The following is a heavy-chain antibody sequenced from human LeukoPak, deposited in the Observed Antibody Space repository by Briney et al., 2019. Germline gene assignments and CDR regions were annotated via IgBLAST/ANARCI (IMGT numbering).Heavy chain of an antibody. V-gene: IGHV1-69*05. D-gene: IGHD2-2*01. CDR3: ARGRRWTGYCSSTSCFNWFDP. Sequence: ASVKVSCKASGATFNSYVFSWVRQAPGQGLEWMGGIIPIFGTANYAQKFQGRVTITTDESTSTAYMELSSLRSEDTAVYYCARGRRWTGYCSSTSCFNWFDPWGQGTLVTVSS. CDR1: GATFNSYV. CDR2: IIPIFGTA. J-gene: IGHJ5*02.